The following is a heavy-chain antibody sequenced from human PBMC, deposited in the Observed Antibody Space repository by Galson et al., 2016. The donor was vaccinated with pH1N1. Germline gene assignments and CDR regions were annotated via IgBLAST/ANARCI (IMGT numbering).Heavy chain of an antibody. V-gene: IGHV4-39*01. CDR1: GDSISSGSYY. J-gene: IGHJ1*01. Sequence: SETLSLTCTVSGDSISSGSYYWGWIRQPPGKGLEWIGSMYYSGSSYYNPSLKSRVTISVDTSKNQFSLKLSSVTAADTAIYYCARLFYGEYFQHWGQGTLVTVSS. D-gene: IGHD4-17*01. CDR3: ARLFYGEYFQH. CDR2: MYYSGSS.